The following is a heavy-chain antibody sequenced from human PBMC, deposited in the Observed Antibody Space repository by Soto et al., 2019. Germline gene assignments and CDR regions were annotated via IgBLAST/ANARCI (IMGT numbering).Heavy chain of an antibody. V-gene: IGHV4-59*01. CDR2: IYYSGST. Sequence: PSETLSLTCTVSGGSMNRYYWNWIRQPPGKGLEWIGYIYYSGSTNYNPSLKSRVTISVDTSKNQFSLNMRSVTAADTAVYYCARDPYYYDSSNYYYSYFDFWGQGTLVTVSS. D-gene: IGHD3-22*01. CDR1: GGSMNRYY. J-gene: IGHJ4*02. CDR3: ARDPYYYDSSNYYYSYFDF.